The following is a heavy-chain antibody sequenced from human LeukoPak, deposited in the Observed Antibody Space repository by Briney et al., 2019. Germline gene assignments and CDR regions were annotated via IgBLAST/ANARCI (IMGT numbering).Heavy chain of an antibody. CDR2: ISSSSSYI. CDR1: GFTFSSYS. D-gene: IGHD2-2*01. Sequence: PGGSLRLSCAASGFTFSSYSMNWVRQAPGKGLEWVSSISSSSSYIYYADSVKGRFTISRDNAKNSLYLQMNSLRAEDTAVYYCARAVRHPIVVVPAATQYYFDYWGQGTLVTVSS. J-gene: IGHJ4*02. V-gene: IGHV3-21*01. CDR3: ARAVRHPIVVVPAATQYYFDY.